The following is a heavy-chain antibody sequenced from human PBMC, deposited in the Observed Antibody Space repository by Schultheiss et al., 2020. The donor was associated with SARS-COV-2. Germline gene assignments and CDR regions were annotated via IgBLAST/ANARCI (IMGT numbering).Heavy chain of an antibody. J-gene: IGHJ4*02. CDR3: TRVLGIADTGRDY. CDR2: IRSKAYGGTT. CDR1: GFTFGDYA. Sequence: GGSLRLSCTASGFTFGDYAMSWVRQAPGKGLEWVGFIRSKAYGGTTEYAASVKGRFTISRDDSKSIAYLQMNSLKTEDTAVYYCTRVLGIADTGRDYWGQGTLVTVSS. D-gene: IGHD6-13*01. V-gene: IGHV3-49*04.